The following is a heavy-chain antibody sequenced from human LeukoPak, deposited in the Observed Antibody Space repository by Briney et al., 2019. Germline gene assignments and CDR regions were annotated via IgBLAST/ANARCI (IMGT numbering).Heavy chain of an antibody. CDR3: ARDQGALDI. CDR1: GFTFSHYW. CDR2: IKQDGSEK. Sequence: GGSLRLSCAASGFTFSHYWMSWVRQAPGKGLEWLANIKQDGSEKYYVDSVKGRFTISRDNAKNSLYLQMNSQRAEDTAIYYCARDQGALDIWGQGTLVTVSS. J-gene: IGHJ3*02. V-gene: IGHV3-7*01.